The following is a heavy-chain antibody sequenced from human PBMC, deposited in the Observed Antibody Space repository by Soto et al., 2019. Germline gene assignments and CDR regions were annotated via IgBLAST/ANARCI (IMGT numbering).Heavy chain of an antibody. CDR3: AGGRVDTPMVTYHYYFGMGG. J-gene: IGHJ6*02. Sequence: QVQLVESGGGLVKPGGSLRLSCVASGFTFSDYYMSWIRQAPGKGLEWVSYISSSGSTIYYADSVKGRFTISRDNAKNSLYLQKNSLRAEDTAVYSLAGGRVDTPMVTYHYYFGMGGWGQGTAVTVSS. CDR1: GFTFSDYY. D-gene: IGHD5-18*01. CDR2: ISSSGSTI. V-gene: IGHV3-11*01.